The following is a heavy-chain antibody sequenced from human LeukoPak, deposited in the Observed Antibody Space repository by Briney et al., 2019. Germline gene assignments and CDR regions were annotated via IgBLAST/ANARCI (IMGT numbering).Heavy chain of an antibody. V-gene: IGHV3-30*18. CDR1: GFSFSSYA. J-gene: IGHJ5*02. D-gene: IGHD3-10*01. CDR2: ILHDGSKA. Sequence: PGGSLRLSCGASGFSFSSYAMHWVRQAPGKGLEWLTFILHDGSKAYYADSINGRFTISRDNSNNTLFLQMNSLRTEDTAVYYCAKDGYGSGSNWLDPWGQGTLVTVSS. CDR3: AKDGYGSGSNWLDP.